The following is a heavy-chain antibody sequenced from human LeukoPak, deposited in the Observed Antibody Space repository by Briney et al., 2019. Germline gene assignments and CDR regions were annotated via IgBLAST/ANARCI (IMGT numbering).Heavy chain of an antibody. D-gene: IGHD3-22*01. V-gene: IGHV4-39*01. Sequence: PSETLSLTCIVSGGSISSSSYYWGWIRQPPGKGLEWIGSIYYSGSTYYNPSLKSRVTISIDTSKNQFSLKLSSVTAADTAVYYCARQDITMILVTVHYGYAFDIWGQGTMVTVPS. J-gene: IGHJ3*02. CDR2: IYYSGST. CDR3: ARQDITMILVTVHYGYAFDI. CDR1: GGSISSSSYY.